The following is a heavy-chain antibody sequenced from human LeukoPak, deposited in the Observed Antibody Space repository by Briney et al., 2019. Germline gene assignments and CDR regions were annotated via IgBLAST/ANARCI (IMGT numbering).Heavy chain of an antibody. D-gene: IGHD6-6*01. CDR2: IGGSGGST. CDR1: GFTFSSYA. V-gene: IGHV3-23*01. CDR3: EGSSYPFDY. J-gene: IGHJ4*02. Sequence: GGSLRLSCAASGFTFSSYAMSWLRQAPGKGLEWVSAIGGSGGSTYYAVSVKGRFTISRDNSKNTLYLQMNSLRAEDTAVYYCEGSSYPFDYWGQGTLVTVSS.